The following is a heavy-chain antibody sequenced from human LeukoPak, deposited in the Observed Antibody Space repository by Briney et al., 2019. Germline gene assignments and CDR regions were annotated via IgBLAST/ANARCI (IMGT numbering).Heavy chain of an antibody. Sequence: GSLRLSCAASGFTFSNYAMGWVRQIPGKGLEWVASISGSGGTTHYADSVKGRFIISRDNSKTTLYLQMNSLRAEDTAIYYCAKSRSGGGYSYFDSWGRGTLVTVSS. J-gene: IGHJ4*02. D-gene: IGHD2-8*02. CDR1: GFTFSNYA. CDR2: ISGSGGTT. V-gene: IGHV3-23*01. CDR3: AKSRSGGGYSYFDS.